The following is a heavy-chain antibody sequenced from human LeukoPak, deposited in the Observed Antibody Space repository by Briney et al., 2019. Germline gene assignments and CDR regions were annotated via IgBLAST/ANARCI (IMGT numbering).Heavy chain of an antibody. CDR1: GYTFSRYW. D-gene: IGHD3-10*01. V-gene: IGHV3-74*01. CDR3: TTGTFGARDS. Sequence: GGSLRLSCAASGYTFSRYWMHWVRQGPGKGLVWVSRINEDGSPTSYAESVRGRFTISRDNAKNTLYLQMNSLRAEDAAVYYCTTGTFGARDSWGQGTLVTVSS. J-gene: IGHJ4*02. CDR2: INEDGSPT.